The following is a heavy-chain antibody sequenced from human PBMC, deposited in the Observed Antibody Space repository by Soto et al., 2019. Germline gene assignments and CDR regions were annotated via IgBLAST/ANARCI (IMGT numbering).Heavy chain of an antibody. CDR1: GGSISSGGYY. CDR3: ATYSSSSGDPDYYGMDV. J-gene: IGHJ6*02. CDR2: IYYSGST. Sequence: QVQLQESGPGLVKPSQTLSLTCTVSGGSISSGGYYWSWIRQHPGKGLEWIGYIYYSGSTYYNPSLKSRVTISVDTFKNQFSLKLSSVTAADTAVYYCATYSSSSGDPDYYGMDVWGQGTTVTVSS. V-gene: IGHV4-31*03. D-gene: IGHD6-6*01.